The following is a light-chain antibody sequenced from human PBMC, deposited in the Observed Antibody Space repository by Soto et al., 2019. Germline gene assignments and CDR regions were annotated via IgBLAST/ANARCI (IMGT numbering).Light chain of an antibody. CDR1: SSDIGGCNY. J-gene: IGLJ2*01. CDR2: GVT. Sequence: QSVLTQPASVSGSPGQSITISCTGTSSDIGGCNYVSWYQQHPGKAPKLIIYGVTNRPSGVSNRFSGSKSGNTASLTISGLQTEDEADYYCSSCTSSNTHVVFGGGTKVTVL. V-gene: IGLV2-14*01. CDR3: SSCTSSNTHVV.